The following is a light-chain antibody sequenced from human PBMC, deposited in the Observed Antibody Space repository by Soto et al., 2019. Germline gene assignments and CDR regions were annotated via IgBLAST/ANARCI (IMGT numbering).Light chain of an antibody. CDR3: QQYGDSPFA. Sequence: EIVMTQSPATLSVSPGEGATFSCRASQSINTKIAWYQLKPGQAPRLLIYDASIRATGIPARFSGSGSGTEFSLTISRLEPEDSAMYYCQQYGDSPFAFGPGTKLDVK. CDR1: QSINTK. CDR2: DAS. J-gene: IGKJ3*01. V-gene: IGKV3-15*01.